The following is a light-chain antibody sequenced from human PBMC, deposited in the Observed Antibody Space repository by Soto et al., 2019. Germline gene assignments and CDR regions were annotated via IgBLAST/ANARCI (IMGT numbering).Light chain of an antibody. Sequence: EILMTQSPATLSVYPGERATLSCRASQSVSSNLAWYQQKPGQAPRLLIYRASTRAPGIPARFSGSGSGTDFTLTITSLQSEDFAVYYCQHYHNWPPWTFGQGTKVEIK. CDR2: RAS. CDR1: QSVSSN. V-gene: IGKV3-15*01. CDR3: QHYHNWPPWT. J-gene: IGKJ1*01.